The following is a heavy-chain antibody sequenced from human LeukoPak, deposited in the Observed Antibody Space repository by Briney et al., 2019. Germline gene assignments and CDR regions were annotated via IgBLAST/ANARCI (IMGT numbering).Heavy chain of an antibody. CDR2: IIPIFGTA. CDR3: AKDTLGYCSGGSCYDWFDP. V-gene: IGHV1-69*13. Sequence: GASVKVSCKASGGTFSSYAISWVRQAPGQGLEWMGGIIPIFGTANYAQKFQGRVTITADESTSTAYMELSSLRSEDTAVYYCAKDTLGYCSGGSCYDWFDPWGQGTLVTVSS. CDR1: GGTFSSYA. J-gene: IGHJ5*02. D-gene: IGHD2-15*01.